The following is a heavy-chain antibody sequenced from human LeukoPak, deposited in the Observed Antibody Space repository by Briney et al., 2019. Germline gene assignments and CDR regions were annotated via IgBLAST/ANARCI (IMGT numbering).Heavy chain of an antibody. CDR1: GGSISNYY. CDR2: IYTSGST. V-gene: IGHV4-4*07. J-gene: IGHJ4*02. CDR3: ATRRSQFLEWLLIG. Sequence: SETLSLTCTVSGGSISNYYWNWIRQPAGKGLEWIGRIYTSGSTYYNPSLKSRVTMSVDTSKNQFSLKVSSVTAADTAVYYCATRRSQFLEWLLIGWGQGTLVTVSS. D-gene: IGHD3-3*01.